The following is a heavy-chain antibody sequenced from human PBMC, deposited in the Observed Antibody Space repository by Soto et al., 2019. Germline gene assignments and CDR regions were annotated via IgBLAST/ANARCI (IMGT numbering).Heavy chain of an antibody. CDR1: GHIFVNYG. V-gene: IGHV1-18*01. CDR3: VMVDNYVTPTPQDV. J-gene: IGHJ6*02. D-gene: IGHD3-16*01. CDR2: ISPYTGNT. Sequence: QVQLVQSGDEVKKPGASVKVSCKASGHIFVNYGIAWVRQAPGQGLEWMGWISPYTGNTHSASKVQGRLTMTTDTSTSTAYMDLGSLTFDDTAVYYCVMVDNYVTPTPQDVWGQGTTVTVSS.